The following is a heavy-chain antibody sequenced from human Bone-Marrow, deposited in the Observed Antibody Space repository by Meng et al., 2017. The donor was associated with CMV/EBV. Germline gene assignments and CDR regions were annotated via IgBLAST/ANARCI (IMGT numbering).Heavy chain of an antibody. CDR2: ISSSSSYI. Sequence: GESLKISCAASGFTFSSYSMNWVRQAPGKGLEWVSSISSSSSYIYYADSVKGRFTISRDNAKNSLYLQMNSLRGEDTAVYYCATERLWGATALDYWGQGTLVTVSS. CDR1: GFTFSSYS. D-gene: IGHD1-26*01. J-gene: IGHJ4*02. V-gene: IGHV3-21*01. CDR3: ATERLWGATALDY.